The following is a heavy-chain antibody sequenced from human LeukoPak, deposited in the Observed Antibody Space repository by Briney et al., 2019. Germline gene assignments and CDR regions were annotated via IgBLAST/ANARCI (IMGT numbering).Heavy chain of an antibody. D-gene: IGHD2-2*02. CDR3: ATEGGLPAAIYYFDY. J-gene: IGHJ4*02. CDR1: VGTFSSYA. V-gene: IGHV1-69*04. CDR2: IIPIFGIA. Sequence: ASVKVSCKASVGTFSSYAISWVRQAPGQGLEWMGRIIPIFGIANYAQKFQGRVTITAEKTTSTAYMELSSLRYEDTAVYYCATEGGLPAAIYYFDYWGQGTLVTVSS.